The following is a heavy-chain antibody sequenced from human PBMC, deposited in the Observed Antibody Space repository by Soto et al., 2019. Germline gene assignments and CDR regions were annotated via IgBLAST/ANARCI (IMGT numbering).Heavy chain of an antibody. CDR1: GFSFSDYS. Sequence: QVQLVESGGDLVKPGGSLRLSCVASGFSFSDYSMTWMRQAPGGGVDFVAFSSNTAITDYYADSVKGRFTISRDNARNSVYLQMNTQRAGDAAVYYWARDLRQILTHNHYEDYLAVWGRGTTVTVSS. CDR3: ARDLRQILTHNHYEDYLAV. J-gene: IGHJ6*04. V-gene: IGHV3-11*01. CDR2: SSNTAITD. D-gene: IGHD3-16*01.